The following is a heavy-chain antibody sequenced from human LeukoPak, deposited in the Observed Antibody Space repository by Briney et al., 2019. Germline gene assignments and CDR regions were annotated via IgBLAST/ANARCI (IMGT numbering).Heavy chain of an antibody. Sequence: GESLKISCKGSGYSFTNYWIGWVRQMPGKGLEWMGIIYPGDSDTRYIPSFQGQVTISVDKSISTAYLQWSSLKASDTAMYYCARRLQRHFDYWGQGTLVTVSS. V-gene: IGHV5-51*01. CDR1: GYSFTNYW. D-gene: IGHD2-15*01. CDR2: IYPGDSDT. CDR3: ARRLQRHFDY. J-gene: IGHJ4*02.